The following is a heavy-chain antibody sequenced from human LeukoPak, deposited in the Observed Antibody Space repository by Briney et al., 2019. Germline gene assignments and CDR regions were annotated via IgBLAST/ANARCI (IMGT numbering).Heavy chain of an antibody. CDR3: ATSTSCGCFDP. CDR2: IYYSGST. J-gene: IGHJ5*02. D-gene: IGHD2-2*01. CDR1: GGSLSSAGYY. Sequence: PSETLSLTCTVSGGSLSSAGYYWRWLRQHPGKGLEWIGYIYYSGSTYYNPSLKSRVIMSVDTSKNQFSLKLSSVTAADAAVYYCATSTSCGCFDPWGQGTLVTVSS. V-gene: IGHV4-31*03.